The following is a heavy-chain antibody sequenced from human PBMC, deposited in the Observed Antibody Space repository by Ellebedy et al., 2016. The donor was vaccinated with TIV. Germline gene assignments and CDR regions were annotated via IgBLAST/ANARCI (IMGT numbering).Heavy chain of an antibody. D-gene: IGHD6-19*01. Sequence: AASVKVSCKVSGYTLTELSMHWARQAPGKGLEWMGGFDPEDGETIYAQKFQGRVTMTEDTSTDTAYMELSSLRSEDTAVYYCAFSSGWYGGLVYFDYWGQGTLVTVSS. V-gene: IGHV1-24*01. J-gene: IGHJ4*02. CDR2: FDPEDGET. CDR3: AFSSGWYGGLVYFDY. CDR1: GYTLTELS.